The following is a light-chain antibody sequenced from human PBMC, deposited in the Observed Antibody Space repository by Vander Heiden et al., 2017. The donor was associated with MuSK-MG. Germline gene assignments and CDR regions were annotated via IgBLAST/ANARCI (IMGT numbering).Light chain of an antibody. Sequence: DSLAVSLGERATINCKSSQSVLYSFNKKNYLSWYQQKPGQPPKLLFYWASTPQSGVPDRFSVSGSGTDFTLTISSLQAEDVAVYYCQQYYSYSWSFGQGTKVELK. CDR1: QSVLYSFNKKNY. V-gene: IGKV4-1*01. J-gene: IGKJ1*01. CDR3: QQYYSYSWS. CDR2: WAS.